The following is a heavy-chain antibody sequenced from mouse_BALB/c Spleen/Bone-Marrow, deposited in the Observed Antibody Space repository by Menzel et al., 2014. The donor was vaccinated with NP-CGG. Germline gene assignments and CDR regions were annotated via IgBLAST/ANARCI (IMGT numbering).Heavy chain of an antibody. D-gene: IGHD1-2*01. Sequence: ESGPGLVKPSQSLSLTCSVTGYSITSGYYWNWIRQFPGNKLEWMGYISYDGSNNYNPSLKNRISITRDTSKNQFFLKLNSVTTEDTATYYCAQATATWFAYWGQGTLVTVSA. V-gene: IGHV3-6*02. CDR3: AQATATWFAY. CDR2: ISYDGSN. J-gene: IGHJ3*01. CDR1: GYSITSGYY.